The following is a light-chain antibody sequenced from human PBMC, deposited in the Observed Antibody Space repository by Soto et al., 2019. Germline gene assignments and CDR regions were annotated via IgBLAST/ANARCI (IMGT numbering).Light chain of an antibody. V-gene: IGLV3-21*02. CDR1: NIGIKS. CDR2: NDG. Sequence: SYELTQPPSVSVAPGQTARIPCGGNNIGIKSVHWYQQKPGQAPVLVVYNDGDRPSGIPDRFSGSNSGNTATLTVSRVEAGDEADHYCQVWDSSSDHYVSGTGTKGTVL. J-gene: IGLJ1*01. CDR3: QVWDSSSDHYV.